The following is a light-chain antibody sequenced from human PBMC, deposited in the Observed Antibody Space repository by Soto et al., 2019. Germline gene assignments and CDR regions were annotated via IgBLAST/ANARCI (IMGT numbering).Light chain of an antibody. CDR1: QSISSW. Sequence: DIQMTQSPSTLSASVEDRVTITCRASQSISSWLAWFQQKPGKAPKLLLYKASNLEGGFPSRFTGTSSATVFTLTISALQPDYFASFSVKAYNGCPFPCVPGTKVDI. CDR3: KAYNGCPFP. CDR2: KAS. J-gene: IGKJ3*01. V-gene: IGKV1-5*03.